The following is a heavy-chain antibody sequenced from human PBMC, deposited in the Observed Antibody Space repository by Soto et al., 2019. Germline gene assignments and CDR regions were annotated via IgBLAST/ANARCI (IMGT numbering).Heavy chain of an antibody. Sequence: GGSLRLSCAASGFTLAKYTMGWVRQAPGKGLEWVAESYSTGGTEYADSVKGRFSISRDNSKNMLFLQMNSLRVEDTALYYCARDREPDGIWTFDSWGQGTLVTVSS. CDR3: ARDREPDGIWTFDS. J-gene: IGHJ4*02. CDR2: SYSTGGT. CDR1: GFTLAKYT. V-gene: IGHV3-23*01. D-gene: IGHD3-9*01.